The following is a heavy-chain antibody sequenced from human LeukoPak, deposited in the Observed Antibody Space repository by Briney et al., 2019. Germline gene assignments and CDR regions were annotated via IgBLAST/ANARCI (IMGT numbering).Heavy chain of an antibody. V-gene: IGHV4-39*01. CDR2: IYYSGST. Sequence: SETLSLTCTVSGGSISSSSYYWGWIRQPPGKGLEWIGSIYYSGSTYYNPSLKSRVTISVDTSKNQFSLKLSSVTAADTAVYYCASLPLTYCSGGSCYSGIIDYWGQGTLVTDSS. CDR1: GGSISSSSYY. D-gene: IGHD2-15*01. J-gene: IGHJ4*02. CDR3: ASLPLTYCSGGSCYSGIIDY.